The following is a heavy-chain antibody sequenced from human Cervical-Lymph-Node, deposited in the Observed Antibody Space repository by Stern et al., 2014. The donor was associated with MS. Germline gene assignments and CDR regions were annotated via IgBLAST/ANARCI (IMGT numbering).Heavy chain of an antibody. J-gene: IGHJ3*02. CDR1: GYTFTSSG. Sequence: QVQLVQSGAEVKKPGASVKVSCKASGYTFTSSGISWVRQAPGQGLEGMGWISTYYGNTNYALKLHGRVTMTPDTSTSTAYRDRRSLRSDATAVYYCARGLLGSENAFDIWGQGTMVTVSS. CDR3: ARGLLGSENAFDI. D-gene: IGHD2-15*01. V-gene: IGHV1-18*01. CDR2: ISTYYGNT.